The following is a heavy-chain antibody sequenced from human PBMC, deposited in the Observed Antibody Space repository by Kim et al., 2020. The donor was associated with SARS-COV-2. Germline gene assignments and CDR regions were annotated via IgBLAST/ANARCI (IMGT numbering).Heavy chain of an antibody. CDR1: GYTFTSYA. V-gene: IGHV1-3*01. D-gene: IGHD3-16*02. CDR2: INAGNGNT. J-gene: IGHJ5*02. Sequence: SVKVSCKASGYTFTSYAMHWVRQAPGQRLEWMGWINAGNGNTKYSQKFQGRVTITRDTSASTAYMELSSLRSEDTAVYYCAGSSVDYDYIWGSYRLNWFDPWGQGTLVTVSS. CDR3: AGSSVDYDYIWGSYRLNWFDP.